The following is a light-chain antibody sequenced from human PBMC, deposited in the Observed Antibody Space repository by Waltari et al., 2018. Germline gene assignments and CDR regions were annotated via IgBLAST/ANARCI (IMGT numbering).Light chain of an antibody. J-gene: IGKJ2*01. CDR2: KAS. CDR1: QRISSW. Sequence: TCRASQRISSWLAWYQQKPGKAPKLLIYKASSLESGVPSRFSGSGSGTEFTLTISSLQPDDFATYYCQQYNSYRYTFGQGTKLEIK. CDR3: QQYNSYRYT. V-gene: IGKV1-5*03.